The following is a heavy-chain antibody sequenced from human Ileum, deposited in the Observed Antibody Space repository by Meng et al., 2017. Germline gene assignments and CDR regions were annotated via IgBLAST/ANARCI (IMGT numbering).Heavy chain of an antibody. V-gene: IGHV4-4*07. Sequence: GSLRLSCTVSGGSISSYYWSWIRQPAGKGLEWIGRIYTSGSTNYNPSLKSRVTMSVDTSKNQFSLKLSSVTAADTAVYYCAREKIYYDSSGSYWYFDLWGHGTLVTVSS. J-gene: IGHJ2*01. CDR3: AREKIYYDSSGSYWYFDL. CDR1: GGSISSYY. CDR2: IYTSGST. D-gene: IGHD3-22*01.